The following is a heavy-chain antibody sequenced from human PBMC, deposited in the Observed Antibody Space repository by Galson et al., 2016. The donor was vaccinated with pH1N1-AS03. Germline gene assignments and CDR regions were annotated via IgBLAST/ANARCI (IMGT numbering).Heavy chain of an antibody. CDR2: IYFTGST. J-gene: IGHJ4*02. D-gene: IGHD1-26*01. V-gene: IGHV4-31*03. Sequence: TLSLTCTVSGASITSAGYYWSWIRQYPGKGLEWAGHIYFTGSTYYNPSLKSRLTISLDPSKKHYSLKLTFVTAADTAFYYCARATWWELPYFDYWGQGTLVTVSS. CDR3: ARATWWELPYFDY. CDR1: GASITSAGYY.